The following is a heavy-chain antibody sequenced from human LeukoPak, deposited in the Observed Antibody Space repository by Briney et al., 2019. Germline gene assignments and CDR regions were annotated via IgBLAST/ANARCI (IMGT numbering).Heavy chain of an antibody. V-gene: IGHV3-23*01. CDR2: ISGSGGST. D-gene: IGHD2-2*01. CDR1: GFTFSSYS. J-gene: IGHJ6*02. CDR3: ARKDGYCSSTSCYGYYYYGMDV. Sequence: GGSLRLSCAASGFTFSSYSMNWVRQAPGKGLEWVSAISGSGGSTYYADSVKGRFTISRDNSKNTLYLQMNSLRAEDTAVYYCARKDGYCSSTSCYGYYYYGMDVWGQGTTVTVSS.